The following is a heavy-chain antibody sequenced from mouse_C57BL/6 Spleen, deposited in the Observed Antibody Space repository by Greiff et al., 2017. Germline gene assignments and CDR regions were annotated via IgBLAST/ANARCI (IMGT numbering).Heavy chain of an antibody. Sequence: EVMLVESGGDLVKPGGSLTLSCAASGFTFSSYGMSWVRQTPDKRLEWVATISSGGSYTYYPDSVEGRFTISRDNAKNTLFLQMSSLKSEVTAMYYWARLDNSGLNYWGQGTSVTVSS. J-gene: IGHJ4*01. CDR1: GFTFSSYG. D-gene: IGHD3-2*02. CDR3: ARLDNSGLNY. CDR2: ISSGGSYT. V-gene: IGHV5-6*01.